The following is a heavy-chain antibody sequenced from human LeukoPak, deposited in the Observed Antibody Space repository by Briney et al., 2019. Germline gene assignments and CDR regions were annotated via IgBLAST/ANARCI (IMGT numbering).Heavy chain of an antibody. J-gene: IGHJ4*02. Sequence: GGSLRLSCAASGFTFSSYAMSWVRQAPGKGLEWVSAISGSGGSTYYADSVKGRFTISRGNSKNTLYLQMNSLRAEDTAVYYCAKSSYYYDSSGYWYWGQGTLVTVPS. V-gene: IGHV3-23*01. CDR2: ISGSGGST. D-gene: IGHD3-22*01. CDR3: AKSSYYYDSSGYWY. CDR1: GFTFSSYA.